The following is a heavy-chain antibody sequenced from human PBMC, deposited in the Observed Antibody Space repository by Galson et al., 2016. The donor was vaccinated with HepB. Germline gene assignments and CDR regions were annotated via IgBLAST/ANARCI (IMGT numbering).Heavy chain of an antibody. V-gene: IGHV6-1*01. Sequence: CAISGDSVSSNSVAWNWIRQSPSRGLEWLGRTYYRSRWYHDYALSVRSRITINPDTSKNQFSLQLKYAAPEDTAVYFCARVVTSPGISFGGFGMDVWGQGTTVIVSS. D-gene: IGHD3-16*01. J-gene: IGHJ6*02. CDR1: GDSVSSNSVA. CDR2: TYYRSRWYH. CDR3: ARVVTSPGISFGGFGMDV.